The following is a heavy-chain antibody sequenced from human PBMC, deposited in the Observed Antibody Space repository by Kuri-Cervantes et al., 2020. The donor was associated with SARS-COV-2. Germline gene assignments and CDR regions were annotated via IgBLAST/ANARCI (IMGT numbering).Heavy chain of an antibody. V-gene: IGHV1-18*04. CDR2: ISAYNGNT. Sequence: ASVKVSCKASGYTFTSYGISWVRQAPGQGLEWMGWISAYNGNTNYAQKLQGRVTITADKSTSTAYMELSSLGSEDTAVYYCARSGYIPYYYYYGMDVWGQGTTVTVSS. CDR3: ARSGYIPYYYYYGMDV. CDR1: GYTFTSYG. D-gene: IGHD2-2*02. J-gene: IGHJ6*02.